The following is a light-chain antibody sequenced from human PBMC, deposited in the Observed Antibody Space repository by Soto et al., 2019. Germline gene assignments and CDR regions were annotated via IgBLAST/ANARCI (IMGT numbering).Light chain of an antibody. CDR1: QSVTSN. Sequence: EIVMTQSPATLSVSPGERVTFSCRASQSVTSNLAWYQHKPGQAPRLLISGASTGATGVPARFSGGGSGTEFTLTINSLQSEDFAVYYCQQYNTWPVTFGGGTKV. CDR2: GAS. V-gene: IGKV3-15*01. CDR3: QQYNTWPVT. J-gene: IGKJ4*01.